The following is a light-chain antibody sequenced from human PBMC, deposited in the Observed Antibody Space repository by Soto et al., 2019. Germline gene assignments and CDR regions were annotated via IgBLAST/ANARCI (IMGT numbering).Light chain of an antibody. CDR2: KAS. CDR3: QQYNSLWT. V-gene: IGKV1-5*03. CDR1: QSISSW. Sequence: DIQMTQSPSTLSASVGDRVTITCRASQSISSWLAWYQQKPGKDPTLLIYKASSLESGVPARFSGSGSGTEFTLTISSLQPDDFATYYCQQYNSLWTFGQGTKVEIK. J-gene: IGKJ1*01.